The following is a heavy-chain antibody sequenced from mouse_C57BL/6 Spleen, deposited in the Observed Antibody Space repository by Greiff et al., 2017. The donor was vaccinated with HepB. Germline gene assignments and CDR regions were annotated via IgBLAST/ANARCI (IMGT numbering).Heavy chain of an antibody. V-gene: IGHV1-53*01. CDR1: GYTFTSYW. CDR3: AREGNYYDYDEDAMDY. J-gene: IGHJ4*01. D-gene: IGHD2-4*01. CDR2: INPSNGGT. Sequence: QVHVKQPGTELVKPGASVKLSCKASGYTFTSYWMHWVKQRPGQGLEWIGNINPSNGGTNYNEKFKSKATLTVDKSSSTAYMQLSSLTSEDSAVYYCAREGNYYDYDEDAMDYWGQGTSVTVSS.